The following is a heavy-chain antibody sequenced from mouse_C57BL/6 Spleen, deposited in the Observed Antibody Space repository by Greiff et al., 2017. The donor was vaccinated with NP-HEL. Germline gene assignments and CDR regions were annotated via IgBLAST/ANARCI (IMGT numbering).Heavy chain of an antibody. CDR3: ARGRLTTVVATDAMDY. V-gene: IGHV1-4*01. Sequence: VQLQQSGAELARPGASVKMSCKASGYTFTSYTMHWVKQRPGQGLEWIGYINPSSGYTKYNQKFKDKATLTADKSSGTAYMQLSSLTSEDSAVYYCARGRLTTVVATDAMDYWGQGTSVTVSS. D-gene: IGHD1-1*01. J-gene: IGHJ4*01. CDR1: GYTFTSYT. CDR2: INPSSGYT.